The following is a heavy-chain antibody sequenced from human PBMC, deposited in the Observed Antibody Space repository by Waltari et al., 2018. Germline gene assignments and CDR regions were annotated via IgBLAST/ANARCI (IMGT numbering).Heavy chain of an antibody. D-gene: IGHD6-13*01. CDR3: AAAAGRAEYFQH. CDR1: GFTFDDYA. Sequence: EVQLVESGGGVVRPGGSLRLSCAASGFTFDDYAMIWVRQAPGKGLEWVSGINGNGGSTGYADSVKGRFTSSRDNAKNSLYLQMNSLRAEDTALYYCAAAAGRAEYFQHWGQGTLVTVSS. V-gene: IGHV3-20*04. J-gene: IGHJ1*01. CDR2: INGNGGST.